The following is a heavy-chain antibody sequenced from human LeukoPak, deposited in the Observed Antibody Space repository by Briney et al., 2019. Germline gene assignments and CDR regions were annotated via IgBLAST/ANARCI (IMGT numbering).Heavy chain of an antibody. CDR3: AKEIVVVVAATDDAFDI. D-gene: IGHD2-15*01. J-gene: IGHJ3*02. CDR1: GFTFSSYT. CDR2: ISVGGDNT. Sequence: GGSLRLSCAASGFTFSSYTMSWVRQAPGKGLEWVSAISVGGDNTYYADSVKGRSTISRDNSKNALYLQMNSLRADDTAVYYCAKEIVVVVAATDDAFDIWGQGTMVTVSS. V-gene: IGHV3-23*01.